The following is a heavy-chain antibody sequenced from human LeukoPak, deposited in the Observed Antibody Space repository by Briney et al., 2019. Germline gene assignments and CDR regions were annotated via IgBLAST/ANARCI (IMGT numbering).Heavy chain of an antibody. V-gene: IGHV3-7*01. CDR3: AKINVLRYFDP. D-gene: IGHD3-9*01. CDR1: GFTFSSYW. CDR2: IKQDGSQK. J-gene: IGHJ4*02. Sequence: AGGSLRLSCAATGFTFSSYWMSWVRQAPGKGLEWVANIKQDGSQKYYVDSVKGRFTISRDNARNSLYLQMNSLRADDTAVYYCAKINVLRYFDPWGQGTLVTVSS.